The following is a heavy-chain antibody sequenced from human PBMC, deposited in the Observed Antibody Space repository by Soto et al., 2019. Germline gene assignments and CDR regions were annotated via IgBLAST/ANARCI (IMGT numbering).Heavy chain of an antibody. V-gene: IGHV1-69*01. D-gene: IGHD3-3*01. J-gene: IGHJ6*02. CDR3: ARDGRYDFWSGYPYYGMDV. Sequence: QVQLVQSGAEVKKPGSSVKVSCKASGGTFSSYAISWVRQAPGQGLEWMGGIIPIFGTANYAQKFQGRVTITADESTSTAYRELSSLRSEDTAVYYCARDGRYDFWSGYPYYGMDVWGQGTTVTVSS. CDR1: GGTFSSYA. CDR2: IIPIFGTA.